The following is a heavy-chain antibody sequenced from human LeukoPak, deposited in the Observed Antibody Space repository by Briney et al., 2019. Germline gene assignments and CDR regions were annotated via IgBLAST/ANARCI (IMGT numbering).Heavy chain of an antibody. CDR3: TRDYDYVWGSFGY. J-gene: IGHJ4*02. CDR2: IRSKAYGGTT. V-gene: IGHV3-49*04. Sequence: GGSLRLSCAASGLTFSIAWMSWVRQAPGKGLEWVGFIRSKAYGGTTEYAASVKGRFTISRDDSKSIAYLQMNSLKIEDTAVYYCTRDYDYVWGSFGYWGQGTLVTVSS. D-gene: IGHD3-16*01. CDR1: GLTFSIAW.